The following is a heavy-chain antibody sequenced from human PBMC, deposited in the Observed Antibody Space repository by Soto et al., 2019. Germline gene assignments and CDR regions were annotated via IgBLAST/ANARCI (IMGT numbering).Heavy chain of an antibody. CDR3: ANIRSSGYYYEWGYFDY. Sequence: PGGSLRLSCAAAGFTFSSYGMHWVRQAPGKGLEWVAVISYDGSNKYYADSVKGRFTISRDNSKNTLYLQMNSLRAEDTAVYYCANIRSSGYYYEWGYFDYWGQGTLVTVSS. D-gene: IGHD3-22*01. V-gene: IGHV3-30*18. J-gene: IGHJ4*02. CDR1: GFTFSSYG. CDR2: ISYDGSNK.